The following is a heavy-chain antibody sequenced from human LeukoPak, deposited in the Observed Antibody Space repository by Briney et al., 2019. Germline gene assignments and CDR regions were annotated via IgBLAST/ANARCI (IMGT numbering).Heavy chain of an antibody. J-gene: IGHJ3*02. CDR3: ARATISVAYAFDI. CDR2: IGTTGDT. CDR1: GFIFSDFD. V-gene: IGHV3-13*04. D-gene: IGHD6-19*01. Sequence: GGSLRLSCAASGFIFSDFDMHWVSQVTGKGLEWVSAIGTTGDTYYPGSVKGRFTISRENAKNYLYLQINSLRAEDTAAYYCARATISVAYAFDIWGQGTMVTVSS.